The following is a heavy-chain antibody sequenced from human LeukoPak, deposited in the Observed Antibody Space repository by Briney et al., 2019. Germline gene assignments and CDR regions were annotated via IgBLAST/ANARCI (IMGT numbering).Heavy chain of an antibody. CDR2: INPNSGGT. J-gene: IGHJ4*02. Sequence: ASVKVSCKASGGTFNNFAISWVRQAPGQGLEWMGWINPNSGGTNYAQKFQGWVTMTRDTSISTAYMELSRLRSDDTAVYYCARDKGGYFDYWGQGTLVTVSS. D-gene: IGHD2-15*01. CDR3: ARDKGGYFDY. V-gene: IGHV1-2*04. CDR1: GGTFNNFA.